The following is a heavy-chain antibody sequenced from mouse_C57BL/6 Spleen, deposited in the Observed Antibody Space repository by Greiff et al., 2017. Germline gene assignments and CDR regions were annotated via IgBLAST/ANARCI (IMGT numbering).Heavy chain of an antibody. J-gene: IGHJ2*01. CDR2: INPSTGGT. CDR1: GYSFTGYY. Sequence: VQLKQSGPELVKPGASVKISCKASGYSFTGYYMNWVKQSPEKSLEWIGEINPSTGGTTYNQKFKAKATLTVDKSSSTAYMQLKSLTSEDSAVYYCARGGYYYGSRYFDYWGQGTTLTVSS. D-gene: IGHD1-1*01. V-gene: IGHV1-42*01. CDR3: ARGGYYYGSRYFDY.